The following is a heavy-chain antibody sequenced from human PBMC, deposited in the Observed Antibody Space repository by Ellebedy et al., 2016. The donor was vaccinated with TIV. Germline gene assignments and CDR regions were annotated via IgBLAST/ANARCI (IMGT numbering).Heavy chain of an antibody. Sequence: ASVKVSCXTSQYTFTAYYMHWVRQAPGQGLEWLGWINPTSGDTDYAHHFQGRVTMTRDTSVTTAYMELSSLRSDDTAIYYCARDLGTIHWGLSWGFEFWGQGTLLTVSS. J-gene: IGHJ4*02. V-gene: IGHV1-2*02. CDR2: INPTSGDT. CDR3: ARDLGTIHWGLSWGFEF. D-gene: IGHD7-27*01. CDR1: QYTFTAYY.